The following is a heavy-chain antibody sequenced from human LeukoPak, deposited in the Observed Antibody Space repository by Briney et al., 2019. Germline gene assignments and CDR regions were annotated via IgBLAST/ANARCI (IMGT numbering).Heavy chain of an antibody. D-gene: IGHD2-21*02. CDR1: GFTFTSYW. V-gene: IGHV3-7*01. CDR3: ARDATRGGDNDY. CDR2: INEDGSYK. Sequence: PGGSLRLSCAVSGFTFTSYWMSWVRQAPGKGLEWVANINEDGSYKFHADSVKGRLTISRDNSKNSLYLQMSSLRAVDTAVYYCARDATRGGDNDYWGQGTRVIVSS. J-gene: IGHJ4*02.